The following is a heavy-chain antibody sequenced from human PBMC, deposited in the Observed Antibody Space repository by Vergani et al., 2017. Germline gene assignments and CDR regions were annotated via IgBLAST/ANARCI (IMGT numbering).Heavy chain of an antibody. CDR2: IYYTGST. J-gene: IGHJ4*02. V-gene: IGHV4-61*10. CDR3: AKYGGGGSPFDY. D-gene: IGHD2-15*01. Sequence: QVQLQESGPGLVKPSQTLSLTCTVSGGSISSGSYYWSWIRQPAGKGLEWIGFIYYTGSTNYNPSLKGRVTISSDASKNQISLRLTSVNAADTAVYYCAKYGGGGSPFDYWGQGTLVTVSS. CDR1: GGSISSGSYY.